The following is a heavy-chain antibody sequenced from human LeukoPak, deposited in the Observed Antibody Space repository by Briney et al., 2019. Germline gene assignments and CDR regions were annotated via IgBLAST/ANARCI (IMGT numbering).Heavy chain of an antibody. CDR1: GGSFSGYY. V-gene: IGHV4-34*01. Sequence: SETLSLTCAVYGGSFSGYYWSWIRQPPGKELEWIGEINHSGSTNYNPSLKSRVTITVDTSKNQFSLKLSSVTAADTAVYYCARAQYYYGSGSFDYWGQGTLVTVSS. CDR2: INHSGST. CDR3: ARAQYYYGSGSFDY. J-gene: IGHJ4*02. D-gene: IGHD3-10*01.